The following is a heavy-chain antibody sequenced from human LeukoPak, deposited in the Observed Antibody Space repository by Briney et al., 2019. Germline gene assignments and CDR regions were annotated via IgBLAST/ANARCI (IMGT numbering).Heavy chain of an antibody. D-gene: IGHD3-22*01. J-gene: IGHJ6*03. V-gene: IGHV4-59*01. CDR2: IYYSGST. Sequence: SETLRLTCTVSGGSFSSYYWSWIRQPPGKGLEWIGNIYYSGSTNYNPSLKSRVTISVDTSKNQFSLKLSSVTAADTAVYYCTRGSIAYYYMDVWGKGTTVTISS. CDR1: GGSFSSYY. CDR3: TRGSIAYYYMDV.